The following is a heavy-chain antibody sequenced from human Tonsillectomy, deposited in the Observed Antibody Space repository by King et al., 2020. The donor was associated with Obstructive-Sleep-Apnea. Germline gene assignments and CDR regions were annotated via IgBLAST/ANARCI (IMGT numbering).Heavy chain of an antibody. CDR2: IRSKAYGWTT. V-gene: IGHV3-49*03. Sequence: VQLVESGGALVQPGRSLRLSCTASGFTFGDFTMSWIRQAPGKGLEWVGFIRSKAYGWTTEYAASVKGRFTISRDDSKGIAYLQMNSLKTEDTAVYHCTRKYYYDSSGNAIDYWGQGTLVTVSS. J-gene: IGHJ4*02. D-gene: IGHD3-22*01. CDR3: TRKYYYDSSGNAIDY. CDR1: GFTFGDFT.